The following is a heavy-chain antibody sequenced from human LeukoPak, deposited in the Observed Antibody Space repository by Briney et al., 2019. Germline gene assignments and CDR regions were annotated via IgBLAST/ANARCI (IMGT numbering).Heavy chain of an antibody. D-gene: IGHD2-15*01. Sequence: PSETLSLTCTVSGYSISSGYYWGLIRPPPGKGPGWVGGIHPSWSTYYNPSLKSPGTISVDTAKNQFSPKFSPVAAAAPARYYSSRVPHSCSSEWFDRRGKGTLVTVST. CDR1: GYSISSGYY. CDR3: SRVPHSCSSEWFDR. V-gene: IGHV4-38-2*02. J-gene: IGHJ5*02. CDR2: IHPSWST.